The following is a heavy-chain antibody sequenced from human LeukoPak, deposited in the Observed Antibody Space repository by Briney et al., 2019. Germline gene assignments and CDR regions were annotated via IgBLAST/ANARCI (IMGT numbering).Heavy chain of an antibody. V-gene: IGHV4-61*01. CDR1: GGSVSSGTYY. CDR3: ARERRLTMVRGLSYYFDY. J-gene: IGHJ4*02. D-gene: IGHD3-10*01. Sequence: PSETLSLTCTVSGGSVSSGTYYWSWIRQPPGKGLEWIGYIYYTGSTDYNPSLKSRVTISVDTSKNQFSLKLTSVTAADTAVYYCARERRLTMVRGLSYYFDYWGQGTLATVSS. CDR2: IYYTGST.